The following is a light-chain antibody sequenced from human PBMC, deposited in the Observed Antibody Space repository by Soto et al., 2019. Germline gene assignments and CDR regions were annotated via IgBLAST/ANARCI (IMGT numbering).Light chain of an antibody. CDR3: QQYNSYSGYT. Sequence: DVRMTQSPSTLSASVGDRVTITCRASHSISNWLAWYQQRPGKAPRLLIYKASSLESGVPSRFSGSGSGTGFTLTISSLQPDDFATYYCQQYNSYSGYTFGQGTRLEIK. CDR1: HSISNW. CDR2: KAS. J-gene: IGKJ2*01. V-gene: IGKV1-5*03.